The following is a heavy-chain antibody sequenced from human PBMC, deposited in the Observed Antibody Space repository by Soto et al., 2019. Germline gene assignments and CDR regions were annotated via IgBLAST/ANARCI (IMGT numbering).Heavy chain of an antibody. V-gene: IGHV4-30-4*08. Sequence: TSETLSLTCTVSGGSISNGYYYWSWVRQNPGKGLEWIGHIYHSGRTYYNPSLKSRVTISVDTSKNQFSLNLSSVTAADTAVYYCARGPPFGYWGQGTLVTVSS. CDR1: GGSISNGYYY. D-gene: IGHD3-10*01. CDR3: ARGPPFGY. CDR2: IYHSGRT. J-gene: IGHJ4*02.